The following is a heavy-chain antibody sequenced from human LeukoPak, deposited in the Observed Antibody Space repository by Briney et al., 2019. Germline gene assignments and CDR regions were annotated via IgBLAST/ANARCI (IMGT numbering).Heavy chain of an antibody. J-gene: IGHJ4*02. V-gene: IGHV1-8*03. D-gene: IGHD6-19*01. CDR3: ARLRIAVAGTGGYYFDY. CDR2: MNPNSGNT. Sequence: ASVKVSCKASGGTFSSYAISWVRQATGQGLEWMGWMNPNSGNTGYAQKFQGRVTITRNTSISTAYMELGRLRSDDTAVYYCARLRIAVAGTGGYYFDYWGQGTLVTVSS. CDR1: GGTFSSYA.